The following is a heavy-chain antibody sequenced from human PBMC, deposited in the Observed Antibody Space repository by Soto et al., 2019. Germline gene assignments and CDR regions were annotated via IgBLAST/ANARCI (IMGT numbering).Heavy chain of an antibody. J-gene: IGHJ5*02. CDR3: ARSNTPITIFGVVIITEYWFDP. CDR2: ISAYNGNT. CDR1: GYTFTSYG. D-gene: IGHD3-3*01. V-gene: IGHV1-18*01. Sequence: GASVKVSCKASGYTFTSYGISWVRQAPGQGLEWMGWISAYNGNTNYAQKLQGRVTMTTDTSTSTAYMELRSLRSDDTAVYYCARSNTPITIFGVVIITEYWFDPWGQGTLVTVSS.